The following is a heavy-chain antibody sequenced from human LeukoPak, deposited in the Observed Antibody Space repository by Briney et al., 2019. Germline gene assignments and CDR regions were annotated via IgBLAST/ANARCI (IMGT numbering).Heavy chain of an antibody. D-gene: IGHD5-18*01. J-gene: IGHJ4*02. Sequence: PSETLSLTCAVYGGSLSGYYWSWIRQPPGKGPEWIGEINHSGSTNYNPSLKSRVSISADTSKNQFFLKLSSVTAADTAVYYCARTGETAMDSRGLFDYWGQGTLVTVSS. CDR1: GGSLSGYY. CDR3: ARTGETAMDSRGLFDY. CDR2: INHSGST. V-gene: IGHV4-34*01.